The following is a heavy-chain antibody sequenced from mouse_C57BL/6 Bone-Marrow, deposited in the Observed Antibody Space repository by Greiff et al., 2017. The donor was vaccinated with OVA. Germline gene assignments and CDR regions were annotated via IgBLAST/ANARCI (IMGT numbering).Heavy chain of an antibody. J-gene: IGHJ3*01. CDR1: GFNIKDYY. CDR2: IDPEDGET. V-gene: IGHV14-2*01. D-gene: IGHD1-1*01. CDR3: ARGAYYGSSWFAY. Sequence: EVKLQESGAELVKPGASVKLSCTASGFNIKDYYMHWVKQRTEQGLEWIGRIDPEDGETKYAPKFQGKATITADTSSNTAYLQLSSLTSEDTAVYYCARGAYYGSSWFAYWGQGTLVTVSA.